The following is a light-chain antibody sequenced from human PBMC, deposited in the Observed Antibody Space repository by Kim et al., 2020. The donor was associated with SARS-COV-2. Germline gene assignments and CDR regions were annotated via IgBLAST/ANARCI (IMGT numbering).Light chain of an antibody. Sequence: LSPGERATLSCRASPSVSNTYVAWYQQKPGQAPRLLIYDTSSRATGIADRFSGSGSGTDFTLTISRLEPEDFAVFYCQHYGSPTLTFGGGTKVDIK. CDR3: QHYGSPTLT. V-gene: IGKV3-20*01. CDR2: DTS. J-gene: IGKJ4*01. CDR1: PSVSNTY.